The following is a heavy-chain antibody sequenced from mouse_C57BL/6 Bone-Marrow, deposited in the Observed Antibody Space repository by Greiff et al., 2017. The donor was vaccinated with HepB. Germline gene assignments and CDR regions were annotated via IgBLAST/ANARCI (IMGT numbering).Heavy chain of an antibody. CDR3: ARTGYYGSSKYAMDY. CDR1: GFTFSDYG. J-gene: IGHJ4*01. Sequence: EVKLMESGGGLVKPGGSLKLSCAASGFTFSDYGMHWVRQAPEKGLEWVAYISSGSSTIYYADTVKGRFTISRDNAKNTLFLQMTSLRYEDTAMYYCARTGYYGSSKYAMDYWGQGTSVTVSS. CDR2: ISSGSSTI. V-gene: IGHV5-17*01. D-gene: IGHD1-1*01.